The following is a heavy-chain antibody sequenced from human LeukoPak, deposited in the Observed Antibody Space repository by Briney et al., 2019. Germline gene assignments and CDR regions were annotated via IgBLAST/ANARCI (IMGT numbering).Heavy chain of an antibody. D-gene: IGHD3-10*01. Sequence: GGSLRLSCAASRFTFSNYLMSWVRQAPGKGLEWVANIKQDGREESYAASVTGRFTISRPNAKNSLYLQMNSLRAEHTAVYYCAVYGSGFDPWGQGTLVTVSS. CDR2: IKQDGREE. CDR3: AVYGSGFDP. J-gene: IGHJ5*02. V-gene: IGHV3-7*01. CDR1: RFTFSNYL.